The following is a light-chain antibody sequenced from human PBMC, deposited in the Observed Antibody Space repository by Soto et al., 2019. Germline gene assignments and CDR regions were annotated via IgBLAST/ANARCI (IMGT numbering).Light chain of an antibody. CDR1: QSVSSN. CDR3: QQYNNWGT. J-gene: IGKJ1*01. V-gene: IGKV3-15*01. Sequence: EIVMTQSPATLSVSPGERATLSCRASQSVSSNLAWYQQKPGQPPRILIYGATTRATGIPARFSASGSGTEFTLTISSLQSEEFAVYYCQQYNNWGTFGKGTKVEIK. CDR2: GAT.